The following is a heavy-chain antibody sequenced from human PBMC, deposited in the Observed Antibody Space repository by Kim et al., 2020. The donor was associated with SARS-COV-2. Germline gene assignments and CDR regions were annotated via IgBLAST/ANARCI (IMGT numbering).Heavy chain of an antibody. D-gene: IGHD2-21*01. Sequence: GGSLRLSCAASGFAFSGSDIHWVRQASGKGLDWLGRIKTRGDSYAIAYAASVEGRFTISRDDSKNMAYLQMNRLKTEDTAIYYCISRQGIRGLDWGQGTL. CDR2: IKTRGDSYAI. CDR3: ISRQGIRGLD. CDR1: GFAFSGSD. J-gene: IGHJ4*02. V-gene: IGHV3-73*01.